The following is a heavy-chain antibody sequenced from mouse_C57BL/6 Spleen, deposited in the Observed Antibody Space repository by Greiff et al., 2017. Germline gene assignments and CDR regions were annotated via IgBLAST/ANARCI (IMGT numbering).Heavy chain of an antibody. J-gene: IGHJ2*01. CDR3: ARRYYGNYLDY. CDR2: IDPSDSYT. D-gene: IGHD2-1*01. Sequence: QVQLKQPGAELVKPGASVKLSCKASGYTFTSYWMQWVKQRPGQGLEWIGEIDPSDSYTNYNQKFKGKATLTVDTSSSTAYMQLSSLTSEDSAVYYCARRYYGNYLDYWGQGTTLTVSS. CDR1: GYTFTSYW. V-gene: IGHV1-50*01.